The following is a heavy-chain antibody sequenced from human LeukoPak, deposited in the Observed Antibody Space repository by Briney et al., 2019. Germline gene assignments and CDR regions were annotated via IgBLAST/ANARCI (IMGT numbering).Heavy chain of an antibody. CDR1: GFTFSSYW. V-gene: IGHV3-15*01. CDR3: TARVVTTNQY. CDR2: VKREADGETT. D-gene: IGHD2-21*02. J-gene: IGHJ4*02. Sequence: GGSLRLSCAASGFTFSSYWMSWVRQAPGKGLEWVGRVKREADGETTDCAGSMKGRFTISRDDSKNALYLQMDSLKVEDTAVYYCTARVVTTNQYWGQGTLVTVSS.